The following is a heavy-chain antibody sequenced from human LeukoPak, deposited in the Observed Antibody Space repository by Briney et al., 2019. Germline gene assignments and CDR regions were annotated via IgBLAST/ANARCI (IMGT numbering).Heavy chain of an antibody. CDR1: AFTFSSYW. CDR2: INADGRTT. V-gene: IGHV3-74*01. CDR3: AGGSPASV. J-gene: IGHJ4*02. D-gene: IGHD2-2*01. Sequence: PGGSLRLSCAASAFTFSSYWMHWVRQAPGKGLVWVSRINADGRTTNYADSVKGRFTISRDNAENTLYLQMNSLRAEDTAVYYCAGGSPASVWGQGALVTVSS.